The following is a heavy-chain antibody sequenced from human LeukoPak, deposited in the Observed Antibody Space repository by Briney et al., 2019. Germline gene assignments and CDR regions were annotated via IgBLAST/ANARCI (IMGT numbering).Heavy chain of an antibody. CDR2: ISGSGGST. Sequence: GGSLRLSCAASGFTFSSYAMSWVRQAPGKGLEWVSTISGSGGSTYYADPMKGRFTISRDNSKNTLYLQVNSLRAEDTAVYYCAKDEAHTGEQDCWGQGTLVTVSS. CDR1: GFTFSSYA. V-gene: IGHV3-23*01. CDR3: AKDEAHTGEQDC. D-gene: IGHD7-27*01. J-gene: IGHJ4*02.